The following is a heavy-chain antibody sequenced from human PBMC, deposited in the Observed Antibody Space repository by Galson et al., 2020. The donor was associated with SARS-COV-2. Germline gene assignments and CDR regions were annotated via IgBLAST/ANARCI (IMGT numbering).Heavy chain of an antibody. J-gene: IGHJ4*02. D-gene: IGHD6-13*01. CDR2: IYTSGST. V-gene: IGHV4-4*07. CDR3: ARLATAGTCGVDY. Sequence: SETLSLTCTVSGGSMSGYYWTWIRQPAGKGLEWIGRIYTSGSTNYNPSLKSRVTMSVDTSKNQFTLKLSSLTAADTAVYYCARLATAGTCGVDYWGQGTLVTVSS. CDR1: GGSMSGYY.